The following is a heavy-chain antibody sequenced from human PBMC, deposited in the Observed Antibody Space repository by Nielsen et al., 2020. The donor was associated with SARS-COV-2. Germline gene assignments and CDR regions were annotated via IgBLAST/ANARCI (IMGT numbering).Heavy chain of an antibody. Sequence: GESLKISCAASGFTFSSYAMHWVRQAPGKGLEWVAVISYDGSNKYYADSVKGRFTISRDNSKNTLYLQMNSLRAEDTAVYYCARERTVAGTSDYYYYYMDVWGKGTTVTVSS. V-gene: IGHV3-30-3*01. CDR1: GFTFSSYA. D-gene: IGHD6-19*01. CDR2: ISYDGSNK. J-gene: IGHJ6*03. CDR3: ARERTVAGTSDYYYYYMDV.